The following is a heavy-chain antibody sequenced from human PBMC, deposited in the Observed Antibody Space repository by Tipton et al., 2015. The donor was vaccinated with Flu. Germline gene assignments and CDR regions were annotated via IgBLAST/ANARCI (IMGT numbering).Heavy chain of an antibody. D-gene: IGHD1-26*01. CDR3: ARVGSYRGHDQSWFDP. CDR2: IYSGGST. V-gene: IGHV3-66*01. Sequence: SLRLSCAASGFTVSSNYMSWVRQAPGKGLEWVSVIYSGGSTYYADSVKGRFTISRDNSKNTLYLQMNSLRAEDTAVYYCARVGSYRGHDQSWFDPWGQGTLVTVSS. J-gene: IGHJ5*02. CDR1: GFTVSSNY.